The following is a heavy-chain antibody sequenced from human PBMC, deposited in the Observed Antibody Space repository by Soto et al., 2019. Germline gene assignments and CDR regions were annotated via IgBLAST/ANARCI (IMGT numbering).Heavy chain of an antibody. J-gene: IGHJ4*02. D-gene: IGHD2-2*01. CDR1: GFTFSSYG. V-gene: IGHV3-30*18. Sequence: GGSLRLSCAASGFTFSSYGMHWVRQAPGKGLEWVAVISYDGSNKYYADSVKGRFTISRGNSKNTLYLQMNSLRAEDTAVYYCAKDLVAMGDIVLVPAADNNYWGQGTLVTVSS. CDR2: ISYDGSNK. CDR3: AKDLVAMGDIVLVPAADNNY.